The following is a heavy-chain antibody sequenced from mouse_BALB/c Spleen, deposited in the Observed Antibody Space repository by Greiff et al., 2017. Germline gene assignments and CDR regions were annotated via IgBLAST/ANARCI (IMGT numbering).Heavy chain of an antibody. V-gene: IGHV14-3*02. CDR2: IDPANGNT. CDR3: ARRGGSRAMDY. Sequence: EVQLHQSGAELVKPGASVKLSCTASGFNIKDTYMHWVKQRPEQGLEWIGRIDPANGNTKYDPKFQGKATITADTSSNTAYLQLSSLTSEDTAVYYCARRGGSRAMDYWGQGTSVTVSS. J-gene: IGHJ4*01. D-gene: IGHD6-1*01. CDR1: GFNIKDTY.